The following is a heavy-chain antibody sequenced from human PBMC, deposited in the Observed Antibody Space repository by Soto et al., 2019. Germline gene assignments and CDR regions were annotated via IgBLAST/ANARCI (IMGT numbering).Heavy chain of an antibody. Sequence: ASVKVSCKASGYTFTSYAMHWVRQAPGQRLEWMGWINAGNGNTKYSQKFQGRVTITRDTSASTAYMELSSLRSEDTAVYYCARGFCSGGSCYWPPSRLAPWGQGTWVTVSA. CDR3: ARGFCSGGSCYWPPSRLAP. J-gene: IGHJ5*02. CDR2: INAGNGNT. V-gene: IGHV1-3*01. D-gene: IGHD2-15*01. CDR1: GYTFTSYA.